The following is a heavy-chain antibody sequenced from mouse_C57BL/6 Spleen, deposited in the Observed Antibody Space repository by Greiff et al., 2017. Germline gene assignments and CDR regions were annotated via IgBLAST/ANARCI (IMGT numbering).Heavy chain of an antibody. Sequence: VQLQQSGPVLVKPGASVTMSCKASGYTFTDYYMNWVKQSHGKSLEWIGVINPYNGGTSYTQKFKGKATLTVDTSSRTAYMELNSLTTEDSAVDYGARLTNYYAMDYWGQGTSVTVSS. CDR1: GYTFTDYY. V-gene: IGHV1-19*01. J-gene: IGHJ4*01. CDR3: ARLTNYYAMDY. CDR2: INPYNGGT.